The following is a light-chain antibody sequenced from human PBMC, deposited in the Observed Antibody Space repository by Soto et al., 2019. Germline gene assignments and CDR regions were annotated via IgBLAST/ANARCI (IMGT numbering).Light chain of an antibody. V-gene: IGKV1-39*01. J-gene: IGKJ1*01. CDR3: QQSYNTPWT. CDR2: AAS. CDR1: QSISSY. Sequence: DIQMTQSPASLSATVGDRVTITCRASQSISSYLNWYQQKPGKAPKLLIYAASSLQSGVPSRFSGSGSETDFTLTISSLQPEDFATYSCQQSYNTPWTFGQGSMVDVK.